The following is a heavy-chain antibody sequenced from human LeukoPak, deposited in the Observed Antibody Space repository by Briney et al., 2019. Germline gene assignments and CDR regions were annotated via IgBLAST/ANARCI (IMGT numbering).Heavy chain of an antibody. CDR1: GFTFSSYE. J-gene: IGHJ6*03. CDR3: ARDHHSSGWYGYYYYYYMDV. CDR2: ISTSSSYI. D-gene: IGHD6-19*01. Sequence: SGGSLRLSCAASGFTFSSYEMNWVRQAPGKGLEWVPSISTSSSYIYNADSVKGRFTISRDNARNSLYLQMNSLRAEDTAVYYCARDHHSSGWYGYYYYYYMDVWGKGTTVTVSS. V-gene: IGHV3-21*06.